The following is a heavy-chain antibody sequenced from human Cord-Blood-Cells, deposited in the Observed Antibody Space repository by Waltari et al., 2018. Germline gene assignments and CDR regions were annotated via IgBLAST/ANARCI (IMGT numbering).Heavy chain of an antibody. D-gene: IGHD3-10*01. Sequence: QVQLQQWGAGLLKPSETLSLTCAVYGGSFSGYYWSWIRRPPGKGLEWIGEINHSGSTNYNPSLKSRVTISVDTSKNQFSPKLSSVTAADTAVYYCARPGEEGTNWYFDLWGRGTLVTVSS. CDR1: GGSFSGYY. CDR2: INHSGST. V-gene: IGHV4-34*01. CDR3: ARPGEEGTNWYFDL. J-gene: IGHJ2*01.